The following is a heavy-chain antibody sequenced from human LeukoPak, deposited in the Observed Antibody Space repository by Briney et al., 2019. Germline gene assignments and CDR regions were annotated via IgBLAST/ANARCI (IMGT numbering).Heavy chain of an antibody. J-gene: IGHJ4*01. D-gene: IGHD2-15*01. CDR2: INHSGGT. V-gene: IGHV4-34*01. Sequence: SETLSLTCAVYGGSFSGYYWSWIRQPPGKGLEWIGEINHSGGTDYNPSLKSRVTISVDTSKNQFSLKLSSVTASDTAVYYCARGKIVVVYWGDGTLVTVSS. CDR3: ARGKIVVVY. CDR1: GGSFSGYY.